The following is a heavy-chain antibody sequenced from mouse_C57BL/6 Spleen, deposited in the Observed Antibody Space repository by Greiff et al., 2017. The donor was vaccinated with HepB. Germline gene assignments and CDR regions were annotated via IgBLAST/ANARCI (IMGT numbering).Heavy chain of an antibody. CDR1: GYTFTSYW. Sequence: VQLQQSGAELAQPGASVKLSCKASGYTFTSYWMHWVKQRPGQGLEWIGYINPSSGYPKYNQQFTDKATFTTDKSSSTAYMQLSSLKYEDSAVYYCAKENYGDDYWGQGTTLTVSS. CDR3: AKENYGDDY. D-gene: IGHD2-13*01. V-gene: IGHV1-7*01. CDR2: INPSSGYP. J-gene: IGHJ2*01.